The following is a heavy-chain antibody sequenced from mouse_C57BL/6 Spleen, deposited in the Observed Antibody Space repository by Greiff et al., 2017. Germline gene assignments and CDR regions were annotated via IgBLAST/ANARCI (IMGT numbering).Heavy chain of an antibody. Sequence: QVQLQQSGAELVKPGASVKVSCKASGYTFTSYWMHWVKQRPGQGLEWIGRIHPSDSDTNYNQKFKGKAPLTVDKSSSPAYMQLSSLTSVDSAVYYCAIWRDLLRDQAWFAYWGQGPLVTVSA. CDR2: IHPSDSDT. V-gene: IGHV1-74*01. CDR3: AIWRDLLRDQAWFAY. J-gene: IGHJ3*01. D-gene: IGHD1-1*01. CDR1: GYTFTSYW.